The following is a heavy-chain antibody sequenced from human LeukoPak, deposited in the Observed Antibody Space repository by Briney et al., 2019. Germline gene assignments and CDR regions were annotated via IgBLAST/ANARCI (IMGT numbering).Heavy chain of an antibody. D-gene: IGHD3-22*01. CDR3: ARAYYYDSSVSCADY. CDR2: TNSDGSSA. Sequence: GGSLRLSCAVSGFTFSSYWMHWVRQAPGKGLVWVSRTNSDGSSASYADSVKGRFTISRDNAKNTLYLQMNSLRAEDTAVYYCARAYYYDSSVSCADYWGQGTLVSVSS. CDR1: GFTFSSYW. V-gene: IGHV3-74*01. J-gene: IGHJ4*02.